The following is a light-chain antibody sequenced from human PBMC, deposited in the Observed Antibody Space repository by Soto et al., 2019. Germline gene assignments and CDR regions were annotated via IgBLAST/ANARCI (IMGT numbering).Light chain of an antibody. CDR2: EDS. CDR1: SSDVGGYNL. CDR3: CSYAGPYTWV. J-gene: IGLJ3*02. Sequence: QSALTQPASVSGSPGQSITIYCTGTSSDVGGYNLVSWYQHHPGKAPKVMIYEDSERPSGVSNRFSGSKSGNTASLTISGLQAGDEADYYCCSYAGPYTWVFGGGTKVTVL. V-gene: IGLV2-23*01.